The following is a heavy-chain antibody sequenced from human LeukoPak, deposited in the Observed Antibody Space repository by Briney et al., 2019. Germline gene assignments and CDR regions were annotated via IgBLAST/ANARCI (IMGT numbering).Heavy chain of an antibody. D-gene: IGHD1-26*01. CDR1: GRSFSGYY. CDR2: INHSGNT. Sequence: PSETLSLTCAVYGRSFSGYYWSWLRQPPGKGLEWMGEINHSGNTDYIPSLKSRVTISVDTSKNQFSLKLTSVTAADTAVYYCARGPDSGSYYAWFDPWGQGTLVTVSS. J-gene: IGHJ5*02. V-gene: IGHV4-34*01. CDR3: ARGPDSGSYYAWFDP.